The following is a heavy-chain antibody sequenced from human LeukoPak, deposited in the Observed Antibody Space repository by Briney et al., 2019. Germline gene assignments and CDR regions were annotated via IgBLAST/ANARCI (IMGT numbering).Heavy chain of an antibody. CDR3: ARDPRYCSGGSCYSALWFDP. D-gene: IGHD2-15*01. V-gene: IGHV1-18*01. CDR2: ISAYNGNT. Sequence: ASVKVSCKASGYTFTSYGISWVRQAPGQGLEWMGWISAYNGNTNYAQKLQGRVTMTTDTSTSTAYMELRSLRSDDTAVYYCARDPRYCSGGSCYSALWFDPWGQGTLVTVSS. J-gene: IGHJ5*02. CDR1: GYTFTSYG.